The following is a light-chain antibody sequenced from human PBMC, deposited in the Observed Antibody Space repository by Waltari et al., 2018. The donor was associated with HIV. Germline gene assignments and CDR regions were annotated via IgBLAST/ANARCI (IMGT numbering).Light chain of an antibody. V-gene: IGLV2-14*01. J-gene: IGLJ2*01. Sequence: QSALTQSASVSGSPGPSITLPCTGTSSDVGGYIYVSWYHQHPGKAPNLVIYNVSNRPSGVSNRFSGSKSGNTASLTISGLQSEDEAEYYCSSYTSSNTVIFGGGTRVTVL. CDR3: SSYTSSNTVI. CDR2: NVS. CDR1: SSDVGGYIY.